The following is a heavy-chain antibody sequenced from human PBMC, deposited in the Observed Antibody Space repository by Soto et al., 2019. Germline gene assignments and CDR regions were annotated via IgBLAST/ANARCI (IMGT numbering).Heavy chain of an antibody. CDR1: GGCISRGGLY. J-gene: IGHJ5*02. Sequence: SETRSLTCTVAGGCISRGGLYLGWIRQHPGKGLDWSGYVFYTWTTYSNPSLKSLLTISVDTSKTQFSLKLSSVTAADTAVYYCARQGYSRGWYRAHNWFAPWGQGTPVTVSS. CDR3: ARQGYSRGWYRAHNWFAP. CDR2: VFYTWTT. V-gene: IGHV4-31*01. D-gene: IGHD6-19*01.